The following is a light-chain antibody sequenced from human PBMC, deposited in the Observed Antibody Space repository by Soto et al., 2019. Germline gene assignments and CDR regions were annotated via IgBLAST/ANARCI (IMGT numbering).Light chain of an antibody. CDR2: AAS. J-gene: IGKJ2*01. CDR3: EQAYRSPYT. CDR1: QGVANW. Sequence: DIQMTQSPSSVSASVGDTVTITCRASQGVANWVAWYQQKPGKAPKLLIYAASSLQTGVPSRFSASGFGTEFTSTITILQPEDFATYYCEQAYRSPYTFGRGTKLDIK. V-gene: IGKV1-12*01.